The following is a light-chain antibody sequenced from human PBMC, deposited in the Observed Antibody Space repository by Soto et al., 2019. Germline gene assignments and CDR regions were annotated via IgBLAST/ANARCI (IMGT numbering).Light chain of an antibody. CDR3: CSYARSHIFAV. CDR1: SSDIGSYDR. Sequence: QSALTQPPSVSGAPGQSITISCTGTSSDIGSYDRVSWYQWHPGTAPKLIIYEDYRRPSQISNRFSGSKSGNTATLTISGLQAEDEADYYCCSYARSHIFAVFGGGTKVTVL. V-gene: IGLV2-23*01. CDR2: EDY. J-gene: IGLJ2*01.